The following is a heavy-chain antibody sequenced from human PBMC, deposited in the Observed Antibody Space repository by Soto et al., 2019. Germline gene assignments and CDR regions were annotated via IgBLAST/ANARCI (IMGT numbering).Heavy chain of an antibody. D-gene: IGHD1-26*01. Sequence: EVQLVESGGGLVQPGGSLRLSCAASGFTFSDHYMDWVRQAPGKGLEWVGRCRNKANSYSTEYAASVQGRFTISSDESKDALYLQMNSLKTEDTAVYYCARFSGSYTRGIDYWGQGTLVTVSS. J-gene: IGHJ4*02. CDR1: GFTFSDHY. V-gene: IGHV3-72*01. CDR3: ARFSGSYTRGIDY. CDR2: CRNKANSYST.